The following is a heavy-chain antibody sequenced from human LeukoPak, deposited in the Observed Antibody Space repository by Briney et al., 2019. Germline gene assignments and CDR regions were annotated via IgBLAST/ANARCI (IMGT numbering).Heavy chain of an antibody. V-gene: IGHV4-34*01. CDR3: ARDLSDYYGSGSYRPIDAFDI. J-gene: IGHJ3*02. CDR1: SGSFSGYY. Sequence: PSETLSLTCAVYSGSFSGYYWSWIRQPPGKGLEWIGEINHSGSPNYNPSLKSRVTISIDTSKNQFSLKLSPVTAADTAVYYCARDLSDYYGSGSYRPIDAFDIWGQGTMVTVSS. CDR2: INHSGSP. D-gene: IGHD3-10*01.